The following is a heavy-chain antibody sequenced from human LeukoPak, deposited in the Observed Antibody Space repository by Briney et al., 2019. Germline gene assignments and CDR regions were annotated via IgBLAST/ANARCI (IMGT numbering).Heavy chain of an antibody. V-gene: IGHV3-48*01. CDR1: GFTFSSYS. Sequence: QSGGSLRLSCAASGFTFSSYSMNWVRQAPGKGLEWVSYISSSSSTIYYADSVKGRFTISRDNAKNSLYLQMNSLRAEDTAVYYCARATLYYDFWSGPNFDYWGQGTLVTVSS. CDR3: ARATLYYDFWSGPNFDY. D-gene: IGHD3-3*01. CDR2: ISSSSSTI. J-gene: IGHJ4*02.